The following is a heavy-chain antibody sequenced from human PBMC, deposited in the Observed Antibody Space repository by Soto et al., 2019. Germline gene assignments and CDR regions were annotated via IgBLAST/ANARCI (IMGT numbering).Heavy chain of an antibody. CDR1: GFTFSSYA. D-gene: IGHD1-26*01. Sequence: EVQLLESGGGLVQPGGSLRLSCAASGFTFSSYAMSWVRQAPGKGLEWVSAISGDGSSTSYADSVKGRFTISRDNAKNTLYLQMNSLRAEDTGVYYCASIPPSAVGATSEVDYWGQGILVTVSS. J-gene: IGHJ4*02. CDR3: ASIPPSAVGATSEVDY. V-gene: IGHV3-23*01. CDR2: ISGDGSST.